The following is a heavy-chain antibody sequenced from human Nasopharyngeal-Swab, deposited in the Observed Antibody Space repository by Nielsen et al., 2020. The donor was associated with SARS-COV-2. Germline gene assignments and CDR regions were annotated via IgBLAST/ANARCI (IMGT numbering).Heavy chain of an antibody. V-gene: IGHV3-23*01. J-gene: IGHJ3*02. CDR3: AKDYYGSSGYHPDAFDI. CDR1: GFTFSSYA. D-gene: IGHD3-22*01. Sequence: GESLKISCAASGFTFSSYAMSWVRQAPGKGLEWVSAISGSGGSTYYADPVKGRFTISRDNSKNTLYLQMNSLRAEDTAVYYCAKDYYGSSGYHPDAFDIWGQGTMVTVSS. CDR2: ISGSGGST.